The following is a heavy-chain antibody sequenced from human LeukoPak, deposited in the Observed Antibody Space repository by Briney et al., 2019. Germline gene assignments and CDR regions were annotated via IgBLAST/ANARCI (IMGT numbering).Heavy chain of an antibody. D-gene: IGHD6-19*01. CDR3: ARDSGSGWSHDY. V-gene: IGHV3-48*02. CDR2: ISSSGRTI. J-gene: IGHJ4*02. CDR1: GFTFSGYS. Sequence: PGESLRLSCAASGFTFSGYSMNWVRQAPGKGLEWVSYISSSGRTIYYADSVKGRFTISRDNAKNSLYLQMNSLRDEDTAVYYCARDSGSGWSHDYWGQGALVTVTS.